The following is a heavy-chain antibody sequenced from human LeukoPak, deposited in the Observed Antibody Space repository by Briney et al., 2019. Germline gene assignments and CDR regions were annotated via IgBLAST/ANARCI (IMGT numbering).Heavy chain of an antibody. Sequence: GGSLRLSCAASGFTFSSYWISWVRQAPGKGLEWVANIKQDGSEKYYVDSVKGRFTISRDNAKNSLYLQMNSLRAEDTAVYYCARDLVVAAYYYYGMDVWSQGTTVTVSS. CDR3: ARDLVVAAYYYYGMDV. V-gene: IGHV3-7*01. CDR1: GFTFSSYW. J-gene: IGHJ6*02. CDR2: IKQDGSEK. D-gene: IGHD2-15*01.